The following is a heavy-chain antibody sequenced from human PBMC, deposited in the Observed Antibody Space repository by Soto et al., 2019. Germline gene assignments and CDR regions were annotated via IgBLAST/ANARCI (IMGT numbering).Heavy chain of an antibody. CDR3: ARLTTYYGMDV. J-gene: IGHJ6*02. CDR1: GGTFSSYA. V-gene: IGHV1-69*12. CDR2: IIPIFGTA. Sequence: QVQMVQSGAEVKKPGSSVKVSCKASGGTFSSYAISWVRQAPGQGLEWMGGIIPIFGTANYAQKFQGRVTITADESTRTAYMELSSLRSEDTAVYYCARLTTYYGMDVWGQGTTVTVSS.